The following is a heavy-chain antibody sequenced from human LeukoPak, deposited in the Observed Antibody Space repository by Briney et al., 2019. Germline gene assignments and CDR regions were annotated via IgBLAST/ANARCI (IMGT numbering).Heavy chain of an antibody. J-gene: IGHJ4*02. CDR2: ILTSGTT. CDR1: GAPISSYH. CDR3: ARLRVSGSYLYYFDY. V-gene: IGHV4-4*09. D-gene: IGHD1-26*01. Sequence: SETLSLTCTVSGAPISSYHWSWVRQPPGKGLEWIGYILTSGTTNYNPSLKSRLTISVDTSKNQFTLRLSSVTAADTAVYYCARLRVSGSYLYYFDYWGQGTLVTVSS.